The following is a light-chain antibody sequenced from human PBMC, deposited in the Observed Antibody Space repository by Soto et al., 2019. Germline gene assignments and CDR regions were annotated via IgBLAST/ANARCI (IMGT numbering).Light chain of an antibody. CDR2: GAS. CDR1: QSVSSN. J-gene: IGKJ5*01. Sequence: AAVSLTKRETATLSCRASQSVSSNLAWYQQKPGQAPRLLIYGASTRATGIPARFSGSGSGTEFTLTISSLQSEDFAVYYCQQYNNWPLTFGQGTLLAIK. V-gene: IGKV3-15*01. CDR3: QQYNNWPLT.